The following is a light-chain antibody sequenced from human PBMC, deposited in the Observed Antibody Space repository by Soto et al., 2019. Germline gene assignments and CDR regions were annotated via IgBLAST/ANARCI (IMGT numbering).Light chain of an antibody. V-gene: IGKV3-11*01. CDR1: QSISTY. J-gene: IGKJ5*01. Sequence: EGVLTQSRVTLSLSPLERHILSCRASQSISTYLAWYQQRPGQPPRLLIYDASNRATGIAARFSGSGSGTDFSLIISSLEPEDAAVYYCQQRSNWITFGQGTRLEIK. CDR2: DAS. CDR3: QQRSNWIT.